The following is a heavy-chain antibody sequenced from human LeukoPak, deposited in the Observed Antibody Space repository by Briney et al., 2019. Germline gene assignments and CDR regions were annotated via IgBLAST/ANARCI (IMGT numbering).Heavy chain of an antibody. V-gene: IGHV5-51*01. CDR1: GYSFTNYW. CDR2: IYPGDSDT. J-gene: IGHJ3*02. Sequence: GESLKISCKGSGYSFTNYWIGCVRQMPGKSLEWMGIIYPGDSDTGYSPSFQGQVTISADKAISTAYLQWSGLKASDTAIYYCARSGSLGTFDIWGQGTMVTVSS. CDR3: ARSGSLGTFDI. D-gene: IGHD1-26*01.